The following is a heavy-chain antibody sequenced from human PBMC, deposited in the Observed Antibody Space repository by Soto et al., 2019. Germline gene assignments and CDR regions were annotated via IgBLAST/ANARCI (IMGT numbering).Heavy chain of an antibody. J-gene: IGHJ4*02. CDR1: GFTFSSYA. D-gene: IGHD6-13*01. CDR2: ISGSGGST. V-gene: IGHV3-23*01. CDR3: GYGIAAAGTYFDY. Sequence: GGSLRLSCTASGFTFSSYAMSWFRQAPGKGLEWVSAISGSGGSTYYADSVKGRFTISRDNSKNTLYLQMNSLRAEDTAVYYCGYGIAAAGTYFDYWGQGTLVTVSS.